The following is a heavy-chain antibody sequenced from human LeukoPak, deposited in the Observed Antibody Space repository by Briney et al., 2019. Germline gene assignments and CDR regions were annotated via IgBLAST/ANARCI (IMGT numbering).Heavy chain of an antibody. Sequence: GGSLRLSCAASGFTFSNYGMHWVRQAPGKGLEWVAFIRYDGSNKYYADSVKGRFTISRDNSKNTLYLQMNSLRAEDTAVYYCASRYCSGGSCFHYYYYYMDVWGKGTTVTISS. V-gene: IGHV3-30*02. D-gene: IGHD2-15*01. CDR2: IRYDGSNK. CDR3: ASRYCSGGSCFHYYYYYMDV. CDR1: GFTFSNYG. J-gene: IGHJ6*03.